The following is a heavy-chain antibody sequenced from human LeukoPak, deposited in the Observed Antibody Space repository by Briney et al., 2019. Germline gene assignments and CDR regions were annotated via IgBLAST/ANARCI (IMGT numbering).Heavy chain of an antibody. D-gene: IGHD6-13*01. CDR1: GFTFSSYA. Sequence: AGGSPRLSCAASGFTFSSYAMSWVRQAPGKGLEWVSAISSSGGSTYYADSVKGRFTISRDNSKNTLYLQMNSLRVEDTAVYFCAERYSSSWFLHWGQGTLVTVSS. CDR2: ISSSGGST. J-gene: IGHJ4*02. V-gene: IGHV3-23*01. CDR3: AERYSSSWFLH.